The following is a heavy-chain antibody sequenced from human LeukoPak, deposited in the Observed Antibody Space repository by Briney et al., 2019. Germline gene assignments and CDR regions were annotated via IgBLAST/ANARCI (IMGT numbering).Heavy chain of an antibody. D-gene: IGHD6-19*01. CDR1: GGSISSYY. CDR3: AREGYSSGWYKAFDI. J-gene: IGHJ3*02. Sequence: ASETLSLTCTVSGGSISSYYWSWIRQPPGKGLEWIGYIYYSGSTNYNPSLKSRVTISVDTSKNQFSLKLSSVTAADTAVYYCAREGYSSGWYKAFDIWGQGTMVTVSS. V-gene: IGHV4-59*01. CDR2: IYYSGST.